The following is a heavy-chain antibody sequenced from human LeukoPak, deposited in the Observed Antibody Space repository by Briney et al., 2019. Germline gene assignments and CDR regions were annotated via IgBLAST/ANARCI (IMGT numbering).Heavy chain of an antibody. V-gene: IGHV4-34*01. J-gene: IGHJ4*02. Sequence: RSSETLSLTCAVYGGSFSGYSWTWIRQPPGKGLEWIGEIKDSGSPTFNPSLKRGVTMSVDTSNNQFSVRLSSLTDADTAVYYCARGRFSGLPRATTSQFDYWGQGTLVTVSS. CDR1: GGSFSGYS. CDR3: ARGRFSGLPRATTSQFDY. D-gene: IGHD6-19*01. CDR2: IKDSGSP.